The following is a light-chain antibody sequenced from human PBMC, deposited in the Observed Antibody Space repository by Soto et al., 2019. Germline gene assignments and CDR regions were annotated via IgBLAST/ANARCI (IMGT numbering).Light chain of an antibody. CDR2: AAS. CDR3: LQKYFYPFT. CDR1: QYIGRY. V-gene: IGKV1-6*01. Sequence: IQMTQSPSSLSASVGDRVTITCRAGQYIGRYLNWFQQKPGKAPKLLIYAASNLQSEVPARFSGSGSGTDFTLTISSLQPEDFATYYCLQKYFYPFTFGPGTKVDIK. J-gene: IGKJ3*01.